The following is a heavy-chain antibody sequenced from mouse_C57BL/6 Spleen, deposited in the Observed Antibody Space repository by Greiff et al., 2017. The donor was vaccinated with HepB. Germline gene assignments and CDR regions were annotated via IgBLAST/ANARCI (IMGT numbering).Heavy chain of an antibody. CDR2: ISYSGST. CDR1: GYSITSGYD. V-gene: IGHV3-1*01. Sequence: DVKLQESGPGMVKPSQSLSLTCTVTGYSITSGYDWHWIRHFPGNKLEWMGYISYSGSTNYNPSLKSRISITHDTSKNHFFLKLNSVTTEDTATYYCASGSYYDSWFAYWGQGTLVTVSA. CDR3: ASGSYYDSWFAY. D-gene: IGHD2-4*01. J-gene: IGHJ3*01.